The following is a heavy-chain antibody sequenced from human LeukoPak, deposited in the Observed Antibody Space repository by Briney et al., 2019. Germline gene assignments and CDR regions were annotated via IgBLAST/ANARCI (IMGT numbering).Heavy chain of an antibody. CDR1: GYSISSGYY. Sequence: SETLSLTCTVSGYSISSGYYWAWIRQPPGKGLEWIGGINHSGTSYYNPSLKSRVTMSLDTSKNQLPLKVRSVTAADTAVYYCARGGVAASDFDHWGQGTVVTVSS. CDR2: INHSGTS. J-gene: IGHJ4*02. CDR3: ARGGVAASDFDH. D-gene: IGHD6-13*01. V-gene: IGHV4-38-2*02.